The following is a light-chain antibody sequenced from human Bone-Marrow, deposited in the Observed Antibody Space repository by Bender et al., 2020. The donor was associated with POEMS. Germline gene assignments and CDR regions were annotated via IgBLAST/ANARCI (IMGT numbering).Light chain of an antibody. CDR2: NK. V-gene: IGLV1-40*01. J-gene: IGLJ3*02. CDR1: RSNIGAGYD. Sequence: QSVLTQPPSVSGAPGQRVTISCTGSRSNIGAGYDVHWYQQLPGTAPKLLIYNKNRPSGVPDRFSGSKSGTSASLAITGLQAEDEGDYYCQSYDNSLGGWVFGGGTKLTVL. CDR3: QSYDNSLGGWV.